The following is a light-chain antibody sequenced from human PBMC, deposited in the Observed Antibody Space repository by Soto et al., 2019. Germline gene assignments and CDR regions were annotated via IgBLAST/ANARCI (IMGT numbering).Light chain of an antibody. Sequence: EIVLTQSPGTLSLSPGERATLSCRASRSLSSSYVVWYQQKPGRAPRLLIYAASGRATGIPDRFSGSGSATEYTLTISRLEPEDFAVYYCQQQGTFGQGTKLEIK. V-gene: IGKV3-20*01. CDR2: AAS. CDR1: RSLSSSY. J-gene: IGKJ2*01. CDR3: QQQGT.